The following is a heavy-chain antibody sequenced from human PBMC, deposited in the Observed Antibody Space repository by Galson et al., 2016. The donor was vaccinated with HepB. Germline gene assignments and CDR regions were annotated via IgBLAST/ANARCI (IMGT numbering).Heavy chain of an antibody. D-gene: IGHD1-14*01. CDR3: ARELDHSFYFDY. CDR2: IKPSGGNT. CDR1: GYTFNTYN. V-gene: IGHV1-46*02. Sequence: SVKVSCKASGYTFNTYNMHWVRQAPGQGLEWMGIIKPSGGNTIYAQKFQDRITKTRDTSTSTVYMELISLRSEDTAVYYCARELDHSFYFDYWGQGTLPTISS. J-gene: IGHJ4*02.